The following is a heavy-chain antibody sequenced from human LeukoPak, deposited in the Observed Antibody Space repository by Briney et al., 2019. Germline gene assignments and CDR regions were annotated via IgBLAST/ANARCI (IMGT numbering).Heavy chain of an antibody. V-gene: IGHV4-34*01. J-gene: IGHJ4*02. CDR1: GGSFSGYY. Sequence: PSETLSLTCAVYGGSFSGYYWSWIRQPPGKGLEWIGEINHSGGTNYNPSLKGRVTISVDTSKKQFSLKLSSVTAADTAVYYCARGRGYCTNGVCYTVRGPFDYWGQGTLVTVSS. CDR3: ARGRGYCTNGVCYTVRGPFDY. D-gene: IGHD2-8*01. CDR2: INHSGGT.